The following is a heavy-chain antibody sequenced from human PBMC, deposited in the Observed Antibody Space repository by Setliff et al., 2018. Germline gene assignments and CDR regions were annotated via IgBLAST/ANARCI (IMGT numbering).Heavy chain of an antibody. D-gene: IGHD6-19*01. V-gene: IGHV3-33*06. CDR3: AKDGATARQWLGYNWFDP. CDR2: IWYDGSNK. CDR1: GFTFSTYG. J-gene: IGHJ5*02. Sequence: LRLSCTASGFTFSTYGMHWVRQAPGKGLEWVALIWYDGSNKLYADSVKGRFTISRDNSKDTLYLQMNSLRVDDTGVYYCAKDGATARQWLGYNWFDPWGQGTLVTVSS.